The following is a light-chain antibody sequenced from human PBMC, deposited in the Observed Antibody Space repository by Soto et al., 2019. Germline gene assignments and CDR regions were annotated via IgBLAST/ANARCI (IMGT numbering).Light chain of an antibody. CDR2: WAS. CDR1: QSVLYSSNNKNY. CDR3: QQYYSIPLT. Sequence: DIVMTQSPDSLAVSLGERATINCKSSQSVLYSSNNKNYIAWYQQKPGQPPKLLIYWASTRESGVPDRFSGSGSGTDFTLTVSSLQAEDVAAYYCQQYYSIPLTFGGGTKVEIK. J-gene: IGKJ4*01. V-gene: IGKV4-1*01.